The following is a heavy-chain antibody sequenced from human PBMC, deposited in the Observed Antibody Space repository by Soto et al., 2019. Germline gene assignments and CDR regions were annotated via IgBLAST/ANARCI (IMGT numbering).Heavy chain of an antibody. V-gene: IGHV3-30*18. CDR3: AKEFVEQWLNYYYYGLNV. D-gene: IGHD6-19*01. J-gene: IGHJ6*02. Sequence: SLRLSGAASGFTFSSYGIHWVRQAPGKGLEWVAVISYDGSNKYYADSVKGRFTISRDNSKNTLYLQMNSLRAEDTAVYYCAKEFVEQWLNYYYYGLNVWGQGTTVTVSS. CDR1: GFTFSSYG. CDR2: ISYDGSNK.